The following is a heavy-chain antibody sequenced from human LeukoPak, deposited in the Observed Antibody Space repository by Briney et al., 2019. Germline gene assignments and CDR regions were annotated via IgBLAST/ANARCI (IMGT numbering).Heavy chain of an antibody. CDR2: VKQDGSEK. D-gene: IGHD3-10*01. V-gene: IGHV3-7*04. CDR3: ARWAITLVRSFDG. J-gene: IGHJ4*02. Sequence: GGSLRLSCVTSGFTFSTYWMTWVRQAPGKGLEWVANVKQDGSEKYYVDSVKGRFTISRDNAKNSLYLQMNSLRVEDMAVYYCARWAITLVRSFDGWGQGTLVTVSS. CDR1: GFTFSTYW.